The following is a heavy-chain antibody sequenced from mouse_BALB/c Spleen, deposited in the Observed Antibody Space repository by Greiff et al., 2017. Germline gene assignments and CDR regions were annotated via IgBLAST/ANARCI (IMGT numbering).Heavy chain of an antibody. J-gene: IGHJ4*01. CDR3: ARGVRYAMDY. D-gene: IGHD5-1*01. V-gene: IGHV5-4*02. Sequence: EVMLVESGGGLVKPGGSLKLSCAASGFTFSDYYMYWVRQTPEKRLECVATISDGGSYTYYPDSVKGRFTISRDNAKNNLYLQMSSLKSEDTAMYYCARGVRYAMDYWGQGTSVTVSS. CDR2: ISDGGSYT. CDR1: GFTFSDYY.